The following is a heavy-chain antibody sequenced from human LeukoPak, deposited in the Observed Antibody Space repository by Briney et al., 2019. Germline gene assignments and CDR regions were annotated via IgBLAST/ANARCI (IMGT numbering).Heavy chain of an antibody. CDR1: GFTFSSYG. V-gene: IGHV3-21*01. J-gene: IGHJ3*02. CDR2: ISSSSSYI. CDR3: ARDSKVMGAFDI. Sequence: PGGSLRLSCAASGFTFSSYGMHWVRQAPGKGLEWVSSISSSSSYIYYADSVKGRFTISRDNAKNSLYLQMNSLRAEDTAVYYCARDSKVMGAFDIWGQGTMVTVSS.